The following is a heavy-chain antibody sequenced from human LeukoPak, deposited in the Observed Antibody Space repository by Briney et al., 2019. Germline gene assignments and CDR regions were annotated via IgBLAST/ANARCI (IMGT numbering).Heavy chain of an antibody. J-gene: IGHJ3*02. V-gene: IGHV2-70*17. CDR3: ARSGSYFSAFDI. CDR2: IDWDDDK. Sequence: SGPTLVKPTQTLTLTCTFSGFSLTTSGMCVSWIRQPPGKTLEWLARIDWDDDKFYSTSLKTRLTISKDTSKNQVVLTMTNMDPVDTATYYCARSGSYFSAFDIWGQGTMVTVSS. CDR1: GFSLTTSGMC. D-gene: IGHD1-26*01.